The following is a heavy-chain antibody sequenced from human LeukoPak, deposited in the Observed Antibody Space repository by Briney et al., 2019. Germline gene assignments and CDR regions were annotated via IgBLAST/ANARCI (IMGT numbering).Heavy chain of an antibody. CDR1: GFTVSSNY. Sequence: GGSLRLSCAASGFTVSSNYMSWVRQAPGEGLEWVSVIYSGGSTYYADSVKGRFTISRDNSKNTLYLQMNSLRAEDTAVYYCAREHPAHCYDSQRPDGWFDPWGQGTLVTVSS. CDR2: IYSGGST. D-gene: IGHD3-22*01. CDR3: AREHPAHCYDSQRPDGWFDP. J-gene: IGHJ5*02. V-gene: IGHV3-53*01.